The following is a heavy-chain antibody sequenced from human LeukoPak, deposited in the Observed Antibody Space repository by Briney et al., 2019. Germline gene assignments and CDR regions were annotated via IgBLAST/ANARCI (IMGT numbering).Heavy chain of an antibody. V-gene: IGHV4-34*01. CDR2: INHSGST. D-gene: IGHD1-1*01. CDR1: GGSFSGYY. J-gene: IGHJ6*02. CDR3: ARSLRNWNGVYYDYGMDV. Sequence: SETLSLTCAVYGGSFSGYYWSWIRQPPGKGLEWIGEINHSGSTNYNPSLKSRVTISVDTSKNQFSLKLSSVTAADTAVYYCARSLRNWNGVYYDYGMDVWGQGTTVTVSS.